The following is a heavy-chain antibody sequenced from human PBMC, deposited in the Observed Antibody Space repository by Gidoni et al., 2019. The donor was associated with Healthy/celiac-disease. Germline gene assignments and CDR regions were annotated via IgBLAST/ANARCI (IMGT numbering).Heavy chain of an antibody. V-gene: IGHV4-31*03. CDR1: GGSISSGGYY. J-gene: IGHJ4*02. Sequence: QVHLQESCPGLVKPSQTLSLTCTVSGGSISSGGYYWSCCRQHPGKDLEWIGYIYYSGSTYYNPSLKSRVTITVDTSKNQFSLKLSSVTAADTAVDYCAREHYDSSGYCFDYWGQGTLVTVSS. D-gene: IGHD3-22*01. CDR2: IYYSGST. CDR3: AREHYDSSGYCFDY.